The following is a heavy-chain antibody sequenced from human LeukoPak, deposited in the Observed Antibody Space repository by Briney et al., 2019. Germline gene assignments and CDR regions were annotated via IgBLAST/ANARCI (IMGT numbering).Heavy chain of an antibody. CDR3: ARVNWNHGYYYYYMDV. CDR1: GGSISSYY. CDR2: IYYSGST. Sequence: SETLSLTCTVSGGSISSYYWSWIRQPPGKGLEWIGYIYYSGSTNYNPSLKSRVTISVDTSKNQFSLKLSSVTAADTAVYYCARVNWNHGYYYYYMDVWGKGTTVTVSS. D-gene: IGHD1-14*01. V-gene: IGHV4-59*01. J-gene: IGHJ6*03.